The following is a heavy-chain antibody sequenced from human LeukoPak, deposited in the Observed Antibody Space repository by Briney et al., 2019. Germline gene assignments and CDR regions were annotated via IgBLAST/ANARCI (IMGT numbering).Heavy chain of an antibody. CDR2: INPNSGGT. CDR3: ARGYYDSSGYDPGLGY. J-gene: IGHJ4*02. CDR1: GYTFSSYD. Sequence: ASVKVSCKASGYTFSSYDINWVRQATGQGLEWMGWINPNSGGTNYAQKFQGRVSMTRDTSTSTVYMELSSLRSEDTAMYWCARGYYDSSGYDPGLGYWGQGTLVTVSS. V-gene: IGHV1-8*01. D-gene: IGHD3-22*01.